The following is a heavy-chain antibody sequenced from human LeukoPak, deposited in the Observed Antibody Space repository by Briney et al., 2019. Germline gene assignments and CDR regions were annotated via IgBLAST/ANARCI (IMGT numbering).Heavy chain of an antibody. CDR2: INHSGST. V-gene: IGHV4-34*01. Sequence: SETLSLTCAVYGGSFSGYYWSWIRQPPGKGLEWIGEINHSGSTNYNPSLKSRVTISVDTSKNQFSLKLSSVTAADTAVYYCARGQSTAVIYYYYMDVWAKGPRSPSP. CDR3: ARGQSTAVIYYYYMDV. D-gene: IGHD4-17*01. J-gene: IGHJ6*03. CDR1: GGSFSGYY.